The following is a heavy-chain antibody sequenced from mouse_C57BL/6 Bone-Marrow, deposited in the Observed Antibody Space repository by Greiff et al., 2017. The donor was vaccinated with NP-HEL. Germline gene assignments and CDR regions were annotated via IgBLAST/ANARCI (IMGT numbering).Heavy chain of an antibody. D-gene: IGHD1-1*01. Sequence: EVKVVESGPVLVKPGASVKMSCKASGYTFTDYYMNWVKQSHGKSLEWIGVINPYNGGTSYNQKFKGKATLTVDKSSSTAYMELNSLTSEDSAVYYCAVYYYGSSYWGQGTLVTVSA. V-gene: IGHV1-19*01. CDR1: GYTFTDYY. J-gene: IGHJ3*01. CDR2: INPYNGGT. CDR3: AVYYYGSSY.